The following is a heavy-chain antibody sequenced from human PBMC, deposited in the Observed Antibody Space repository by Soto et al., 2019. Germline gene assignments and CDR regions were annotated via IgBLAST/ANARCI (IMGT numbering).Heavy chain of an antibody. CDR2: AYYRSKWYI. Sequence: QVQLQQSGPGLVKPSQTLSLTCAISGESVSSDNTAWNWVRQSPSRGLEWLGRAYYRSKWYIDYAVSVKSXXTXSXATSKNQLSLQLNFVTPEDTATYYCAGGYPGGWHDYWGQGTLVTVSS. CDR1: GESVSSDNTA. CDR3: AGGYPGGWHDY. V-gene: IGHV6-1*01. J-gene: IGHJ4*02. D-gene: IGHD6-19*01.